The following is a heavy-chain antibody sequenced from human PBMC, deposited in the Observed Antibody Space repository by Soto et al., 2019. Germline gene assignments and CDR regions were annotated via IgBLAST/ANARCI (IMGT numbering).Heavy chain of an antibody. D-gene: IGHD5-18*01. CDR2: ISYDGSNK. Sequence: PGGSLRLSCAASGFTFSSYGMHWVRQAPGKGLEWVAVISYDGSNKYYADSVKGRFTISRDNSKNTLYLQMNSLRAEDTAVYYCAKLASGYSYGYFDYWGQGTLVTVSS. CDR3: AKLASGYSYGYFDY. V-gene: IGHV3-30*18. CDR1: GFTFSSYG. J-gene: IGHJ4*02.